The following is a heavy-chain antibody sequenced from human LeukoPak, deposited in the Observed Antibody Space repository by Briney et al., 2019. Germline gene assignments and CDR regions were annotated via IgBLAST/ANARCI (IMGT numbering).Heavy chain of an antibody. V-gene: IGHV3-30*18. CDR1: GFTLSSYG. CDR3: AKDLSGRKGSFDH. J-gene: IGHJ4*02. D-gene: IGHD3-10*01. CDR2: ISYDRSNI. Sequence: PGRSLRLSCAASGFTLSSYGMHWVRQAPGKGLEWVAVISYDRSNIDYGDSVKGRVTISRDNSKNTLQLQINTLRVEDTAVYYCAKDLSGRKGSFDHWGQGTLVTVSS.